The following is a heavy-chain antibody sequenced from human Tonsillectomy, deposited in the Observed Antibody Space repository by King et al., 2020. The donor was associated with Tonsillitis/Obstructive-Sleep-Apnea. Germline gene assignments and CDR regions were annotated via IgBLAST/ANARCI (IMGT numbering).Heavy chain of an antibody. CDR2: ISYDGSNK. D-gene: IGHD1-7*01. CDR3: AKDAITGTSVAPKEYYYYYYMDV. V-gene: IGHV3-30*18. Sequence: VQLVESGGGVVQPGRSLRLSCAASGFTFSSYGMHWVRQAPGKGLEWVAVISYDGSNKYYADSVKGRFTISRDNSKNTLYLQMNSLRAEDTAVYYCAKDAITGTSVAPKEYYYYYYMDVWGKGTTVTVSS. CDR1: GFTFSSYG. J-gene: IGHJ6*03.